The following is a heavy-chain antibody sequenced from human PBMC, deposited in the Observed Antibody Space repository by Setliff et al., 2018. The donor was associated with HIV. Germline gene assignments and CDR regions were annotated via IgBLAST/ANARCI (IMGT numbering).Heavy chain of an antibody. CDR3: AKRAVQDGTVTSSNWFES. J-gene: IGHJ5*01. Sequence: PSETLSLTCAVSGDSIGTYSWHWLRQPPGKGLEWIGYIYGSGSTGYNPSLTSRVTMSTDTPNNRFALKLTSVTAADTAVYYCAKRAVQDGTVTSSNWFESWPGNPGHRLL. CDR2: IYGSGST. V-gene: IGHV4-4*09. CDR1: GDSIGTYS. D-gene: IGHD1-7*01.